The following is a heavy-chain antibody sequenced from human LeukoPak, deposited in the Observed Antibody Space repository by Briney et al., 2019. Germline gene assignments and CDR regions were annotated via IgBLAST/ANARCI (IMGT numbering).Heavy chain of an antibody. J-gene: IGHJ5*02. D-gene: IGHD4-11*01. V-gene: IGHV1-2*02. Sequence: ASVKVSCKASGYTFTGYFMHWVRQAPGQGLEWMGWINPNSGGTNYAQKFQGRVTMTRDTSISTAYMELSRLRSDDTAVYYCARGSRSNYVVWFDPWGQGTLVTVSS. CDR3: ARGSRSNYVVWFDP. CDR2: INPNSGGT. CDR1: GYTFTGYF.